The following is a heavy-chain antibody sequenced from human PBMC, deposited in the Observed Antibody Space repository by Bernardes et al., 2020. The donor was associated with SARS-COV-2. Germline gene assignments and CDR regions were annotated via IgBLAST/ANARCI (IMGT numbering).Heavy chain of an antibody. Sequence: GSLRLSCVASGFSFSTYNMNWVRQAPGKGLEWISYILSSSSTIYYADSVKGRFTVSRDNAKNSLYLQMNSLRDEDTAVYYCATSFDYWGQGTLVTVSS. CDR2: ILSSSSTI. CDR1: GFSFSTYN. V-gene: IGHV3-48*02. CDR3: ATSFDY. J-gene: IGHJ4*02.